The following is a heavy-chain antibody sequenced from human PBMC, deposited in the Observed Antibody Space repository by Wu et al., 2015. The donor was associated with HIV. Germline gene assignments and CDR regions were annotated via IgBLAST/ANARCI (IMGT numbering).Heavy chain of an antibody. CDR1: AYTFTDYY. Sequence: QVQLVQSGAEVKKPGASVRVSCKATAYTFTDYYIHWVRQAPGQGLEWMGWINPESGATNYLQKFQGRVTVTRDTSISSVFLALSGLRLGDTAVYYCARAKNDFWSGSFFDYWGQGSLVTVSS. D-gene: IGHD3-3*01. CDR2: INPESGAT. CDR3: ARAKNDFWSGSFFDY. V-gene: IGHV1-2*02. J-gene: IGHJ4*02.